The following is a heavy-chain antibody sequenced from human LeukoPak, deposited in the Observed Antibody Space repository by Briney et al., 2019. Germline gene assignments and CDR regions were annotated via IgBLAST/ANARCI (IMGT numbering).Heavy chain of an antibody. V-gene: IGHV3-30*02. J-gene: IGHJ2*01. D-gene: IGHD2-8*01. CDR2: IRYDGSNK. CDR3: AKDRFEGYCTDGVCPDWYFDL. Sequence: GGSLRLSCAASGFIFNTYVMHWVRQAPGKGLEWLAFIRYDGSNKNYADSVKGRFTISRDNSKNTLYLQMNSLRAEDTAVYYCAKDRFEGYCTDGVCPDWYFDLWGRGTLVIVSS. CDR1: GFIFNTYV.